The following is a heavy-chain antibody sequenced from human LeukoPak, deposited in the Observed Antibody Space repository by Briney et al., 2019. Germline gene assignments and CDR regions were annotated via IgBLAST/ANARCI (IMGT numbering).Heavy chain of an antibody. J-gene: IGHJ5*02. V-gene: IGHV4-39*01. D-gene: IGHD3-22*01. CDR1: GGSISSSSYY. Sequence: PSETLSLTCTVSGGSISSSSYYWGWIRQPPGGGLEWIGSIYYTGTTYYSPSLKIRVTISEDTSKNQFSLRLISVTAADTAVYYCARQRYYDQSWFDPWGQGTLVTVSS. CDR2: IYYTGTT. CDR3: ARQRYYDQSWFDP.